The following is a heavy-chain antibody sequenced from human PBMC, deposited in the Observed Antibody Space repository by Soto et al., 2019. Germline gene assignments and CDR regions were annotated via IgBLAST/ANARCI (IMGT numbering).Heavy chain of an antibody. CDR3: AREGEMPYYYYGLDV. V-gene: IGHV1-18*01. J-gene: IGHJ6*02. CDR1: GYTFTTYG. D-gene: IGHD3-16*01. CDR2: ISGYNGHT. Sequence: QVQLVQSGAAVRKPGASVKVSCKASGYTFTTYGISWVRQAPGQGLEWMGWISGYNGHTKYAQTFQGRVTMTTDTSTSTVYMDLRSLRSDDTAVYYCAREGEMPYYYYGLDVWGQGTTVTVSS.